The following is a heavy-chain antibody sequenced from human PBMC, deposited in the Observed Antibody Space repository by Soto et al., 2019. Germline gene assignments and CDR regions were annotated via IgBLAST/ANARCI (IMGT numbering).Heavy chain of an antibody. CDR2: ISYDGSNK. D-gene: IGHD5-18*01. CDR1: GFTFSSYG. Sequence: GSLRLSCSASGFTFSSYGMHWVRQAPGKGLEWVAVISYDGSNKYYADSVKGRFTISRDNSKNTLYLQMNSLRAEDTAVYYCAKDAGRGYSYGYLDYWGQGTLVTVSS. CDR3: AKDAGRGYSYGYLDY. V-gene: IGHV3-30*18. J-gene: IGHJ4*02.